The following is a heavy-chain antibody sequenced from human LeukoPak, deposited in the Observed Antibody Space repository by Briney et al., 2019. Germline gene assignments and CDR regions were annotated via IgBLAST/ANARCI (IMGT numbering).Heavy chain of an antibody. CDR3: AKRADTGLYYFDH. CDR2: ISYDGSNK. V-gene: IGHV3-30*18. D-gene: IGHD2-8*02. Sequence: RGSLRLSCAVSGFTFSSYGMHWVRQAPGKGLEWVAVISYDGSNKYYADSVKGRFTISRDISKNTLYLQMNSLRAEDTAVYYCAKRADTGLYYFDHWGQGPVVTVSS. CDR1: GFTFSSYG. J-gene: IGHJ4*02.